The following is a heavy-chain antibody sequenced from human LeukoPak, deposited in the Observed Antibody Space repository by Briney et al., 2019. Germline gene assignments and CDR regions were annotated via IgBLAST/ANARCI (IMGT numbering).Heavy chain of an antibody. V-gene: IGHV3-30-3*01. J-gene: IGHJ4*02. CDR3: ARDQSGTTFDY. Sequence: PGGSLRLSCAASGFTFSTYAMHWVRQAPGKGLEWVALISYDGSNKYYADSVKGRFTISRDNSKNTLYLQMNSLRPEDTAVYYCARDQSGTTFDYWGQGTLVTVSS. CDR2: ISYDGSNK. D-gene: IGHD1-1*01. CDR1: GFTFSTYA.